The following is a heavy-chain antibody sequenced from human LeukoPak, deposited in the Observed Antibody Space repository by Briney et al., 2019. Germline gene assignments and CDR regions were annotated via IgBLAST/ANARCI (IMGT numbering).Heavy chain of an antibody. Sequence: SETLSLTCAVYGGSFSGYYWSWIRQPPGKGLEWIGEINHSGSTNYNPSLQSRVTISVDKSKNQFSLKLISVTAADTAVYYCANIAAAGPGTPFFNYWGQGTLVTVSS. CDR1: GGSFSGYY. CDR3: ANIAAAGPGTPFFNY. D-gene: IGHD6-13*01. V-gene: IGHV4-34*01. CDR2: INHSGST. J-gene: IGHJ4*02.